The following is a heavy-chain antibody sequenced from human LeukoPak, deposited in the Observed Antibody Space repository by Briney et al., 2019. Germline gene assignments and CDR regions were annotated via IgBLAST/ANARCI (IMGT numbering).Heavy chain of an antibody. CDR2: IYTSGST. J-gene: IGHJ6*03. Sequence: SQTLSLTCTVSGGSISSGSYYWSWIRQPAGKGLEWIGRIYTSGSTNYDPSLKSRVTISVDTSKNQFSLKLSSVTAADTAVYYCARETPDCSGGSCYFGFGASYYMDVWGKGTTVTVSS. CDR1: GGSISSGSYY. V-gene: IGHV4-61*02. CDR3: ARETPDCSGGSCYFGFGASYYMDV. D-gene: IGHD2-15*01.